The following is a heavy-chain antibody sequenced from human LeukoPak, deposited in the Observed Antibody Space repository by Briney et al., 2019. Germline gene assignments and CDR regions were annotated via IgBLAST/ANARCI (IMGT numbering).Heavy chain of an antibody. D-gene: IGHD6-13*01. Sequence: ASVKVSCKASGYTFTGYYMHWVRQAPGQGLEWMGRINPNSGGTNYAQKFQGRVTMTRDTSITTAYMELSRLRAGDTAVYYCARGAIAAPVGYWGQGTLVTVSS. CDR3: ARGAIAAPVGY. J-gene: IGHJ4*02. CDR2: INPNSGGT. V-gene: IGHV1-2*06. CDR1: GYTFTGYY.